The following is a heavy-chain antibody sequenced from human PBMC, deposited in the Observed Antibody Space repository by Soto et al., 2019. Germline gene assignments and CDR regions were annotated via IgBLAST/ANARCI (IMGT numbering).Heavy chain of an antibody. V-gene: IGHV4-30-2*03. CDR2: IYHSGST. CDR3: ARHDGFSSGWIFDY. J-gene: IGHJ4*01. D-gene: IGHD6-19*01. Sequence: PSETLSLTCAVSGGSISSGGYSWSWIRQPPGKGLEWIEYIYHSGSTYYNPSLKSRVTISVDTSNNQLSLKLRSVTAADTAVYYCARHDGFSSGWIFDYWGHGTLVTVSS. CDR1: GGSISSGGYS.